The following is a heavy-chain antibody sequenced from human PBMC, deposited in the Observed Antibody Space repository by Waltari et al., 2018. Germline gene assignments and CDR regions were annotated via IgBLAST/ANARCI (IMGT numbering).Heavy chain of an antibody. J-gene: IGHJ4*02. CDR3: ARRGDSGRSFDY. Sequence: QLQLQESGPGRVKPSATLSLPCTVSGVSISSGAYSGWVRQPPGKGLEWIGTIYNSGSTFYSPSLKSRVTISLDTSKNQFSLKLNSVTAADTAVYYCARRGDSGRSFDYWGQGTLVTVSS. D-gene: IGHD3-10*01. CDR2: IYNSGST. CDR1: GVSISSGAYS. V-gene: IGHV4-39*07.